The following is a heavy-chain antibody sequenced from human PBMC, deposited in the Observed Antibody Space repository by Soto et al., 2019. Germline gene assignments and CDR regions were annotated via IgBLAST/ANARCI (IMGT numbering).Heavy chain of an antibody. CDR3: ARPSGGYGDYALSLKY. Sequence: QVQLVQSGAEVKKPGASVKVSCKASGYTFTGYGLAWVRQAPGQGLEWMGRISAYNGNTLYAQKFQDRLTMTTDTSTSTAYMELRSLRSDDTAVYFCARPSGGYGDYALSLKYWGQGTLVTVSS. V-gene: IGHV1-18*01. CDR1: GYTFTGYG. CDR2: ISAYNGNT. D-gene: IGHD4-17*01. J-gene: IGHJ4*02.